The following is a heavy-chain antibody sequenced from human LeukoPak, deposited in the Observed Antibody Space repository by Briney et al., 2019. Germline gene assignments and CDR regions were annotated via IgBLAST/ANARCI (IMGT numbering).Heavy chain of an antibody. CDR2: IWYDGSNK. V-gene: IGHV3-33*06. J-gene: IGHJ4*02. D-gene: IGHD6-13*01. CDR1: GCTFSSYG. Sequence: GGSLRLSCAASGCTFSSYGMHWVRQAPGKGLEWVAVIWYDGSNKYYADSVKGRFTISRDNSKNTLYLQMNSLRAEDTAVYYCAKKARIAAAGRNDYWGQGTLVTVSS. CDR3: AKKARIAAAGRNDY.